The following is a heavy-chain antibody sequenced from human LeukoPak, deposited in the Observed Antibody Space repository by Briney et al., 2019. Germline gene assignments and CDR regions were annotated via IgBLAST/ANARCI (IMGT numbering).Heavy chain of an antibody. V-gene: IGHV3-21*01. CDR2: ISSSSSYI. CDR3: ARDSGDRTVDY. Sequence: GSLRLSCSASGFTFSSYSLNWVRQAPGKGLEWVSSISSSSSYIYYADSVKGRFTISRDNAKNSLSLQMNSLRAEDTAVYYCARDSGDRTVDYWGQGTLVTVSS. J-gene: IGHJ4*02. CDR1: GFTFSSYS. D-gene: IGHD3-10*01.